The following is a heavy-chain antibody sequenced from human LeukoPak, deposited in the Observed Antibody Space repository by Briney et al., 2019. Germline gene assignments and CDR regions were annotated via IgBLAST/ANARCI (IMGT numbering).Heavy chain of an antibody. V-gene: IGHV1-18*01. J-gene: IGHJ4*02. CDR3: ARDYYDSSGYYGRVVNFDY. Sequence: ASVKVSCKASGYTFTSYGISWVRQAPGQGLEWMGWISAYNGNTNYAQKLPGRVTMTTDTSTSTAYMELRSLRSDDTAVYYCARDYYDSSGYYGRVVNFDYWGQETLVTVSS. CDR1: GYTFTSYG. CDR2: ISAYNGNT. D-gene: IGHD3-22*01.